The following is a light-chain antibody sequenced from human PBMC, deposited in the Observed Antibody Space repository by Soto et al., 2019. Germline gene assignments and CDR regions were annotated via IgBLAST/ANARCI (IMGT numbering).Light chain of an antibody. V-gene: IGKV1-5*03. CDR1: QTISSW. Sequence: DVQMTQSPSTLSASVGDRVTITCRASQTISSWLDWYQQKPGKAPKLLIYKASSLESGVPSRFSGSGSGKEFTLTVSSLQPDDFATYYCQQYSSSSRTFGQGTKVEIK. CDR2: KAS. CDR3: QQYSSSSRT. J-gene: IGKJ1*01.